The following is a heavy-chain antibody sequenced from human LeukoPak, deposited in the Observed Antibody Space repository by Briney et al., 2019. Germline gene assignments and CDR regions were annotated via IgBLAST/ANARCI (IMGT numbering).Heavy chain of an antibody. CDR2: ISGSGGST. Sequence: GGSLRLSCAASGFTFSSYAMSWVRQAPGKGLEWVSAISGSGGSTYYADSVKGRFTISRDNSKNTLYLQMNSLRAEDTAVYYCAKDRFSSSWCSLGWFDPWGQGTLVTVSS. CDR1: GFTFSSYA. CDR3: AKDRFSSSWCSLGWFDP. J-gene: IGHJ5*02. V-gene: IGHV3-23*01. D-gene: IGHD6-13*01.